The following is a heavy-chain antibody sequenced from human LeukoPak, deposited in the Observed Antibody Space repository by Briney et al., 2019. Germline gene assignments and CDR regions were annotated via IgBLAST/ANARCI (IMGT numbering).Heavy chain of an antibody. CDR3: ARAAGYCSGGTCYDY. V-gene: IGHV4-59*01. CDR2: IYYSGST. Sequence: PSETLSLTCTVSGGSINNYFWTWIRQPPGKRLEGIGSIYYSGSTNYNPSLKSRLTISVDTSKKQFSLNLSSVTAADTAVYYCARAAGYCSGGTCYDYWGQGTLVTVSS. D-gene: IGHD2-15*01. CDR1: GGSINNYF. J-gene: IGHJ4*02.